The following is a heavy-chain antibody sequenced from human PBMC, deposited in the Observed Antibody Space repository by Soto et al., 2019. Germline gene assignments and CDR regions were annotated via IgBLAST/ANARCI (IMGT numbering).Heavy chain of an antibody. CDR2: ISGSGSST. Sequence: GGSLRLSCAASGFTFSSYAMSWVRQAPGKGLEWVSAISGSGSSTYYADSVKGRFTISRDYSKNTLYLHMNSLRAEDWAVYYCAKDPYNSIWYSFDYWGHGTLVTVSS. CDR1: GFTFSSYA. V-gene: IGHV3-23*01. CDR3: AKDPYNSIWYSFDY. J-gene: IGHJ4*01. D-gene: IGHD6-13*01.